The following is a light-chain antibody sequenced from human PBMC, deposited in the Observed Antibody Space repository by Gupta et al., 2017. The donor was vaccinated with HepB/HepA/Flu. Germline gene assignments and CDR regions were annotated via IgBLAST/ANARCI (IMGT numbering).Light chain of an antibody. V-gene: IGLV4-69*02. CDR3: QTWGTGGV. CDR2: LNSDGSH. J-gene: IGLJ2*01. Sequence: QLVLTQSPSASASLGASVKLTCTLSSGHSTYAIAWHQQKSENGPRYLMKLNSDGSHSKGDGIPDRFSGSSSGAERYLTISSLQSEDEADYYCQTWGTGGVFGGGTKLTVL. CDR1: SGHSTYA.